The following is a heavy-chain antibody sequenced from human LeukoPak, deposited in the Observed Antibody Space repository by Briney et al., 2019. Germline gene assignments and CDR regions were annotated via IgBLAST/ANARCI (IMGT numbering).Heavy chain of an antibody. CDR2: IYHSGSP. Sequence: SETLSLTCAVSGGSISSNNWWGWVRQPPGKGLEWIGEIYHSGSPNYNPSLKSRVTISVDKSRNHFSLNLSSVTAADTAVFYCATGGSLAAAPHRYYFDYWGLGTPVTVSS. CDR3: ATGGSLAAAPHRYYFDY. V-gene: IGHV4-4*02. D-gene: IGHD6-19*01. CDR1: GGSISSNNW. J-gene: IGHJ4*02.